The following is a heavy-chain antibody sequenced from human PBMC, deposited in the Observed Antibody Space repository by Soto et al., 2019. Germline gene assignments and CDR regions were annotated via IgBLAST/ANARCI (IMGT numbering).Heavy chain of an antibody. V-gene: IGHV1-2*02. CDR2: INPNSGGT. CDR3: ARAYCSGGSCYPQSHNWFDP. CDR1: GYTFTGYY. Sequence: ASVKVSCKASGYTFTGYYMHWVRQAPGQGLEWMGWINPNSGGTNYAQKFQGRVTMTRDTSISTAYMELSRLISDDTAVYYCARAYCSGGSCYPQSHNWFDPWGQGTLVTVSS. D-gene: IGHD2-15*01. J-gene: IGHJ5*02.